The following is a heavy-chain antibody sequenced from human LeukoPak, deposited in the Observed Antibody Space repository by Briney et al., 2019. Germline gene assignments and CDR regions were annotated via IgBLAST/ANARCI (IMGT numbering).Heavy chain of an antibody. Sequence: SENPSPPLPVPCCALSSSSYYLGWIRPPPRKGPEGIGSIYYSGSTYYNPSLKSRVTISVDTSKNQFSLKLSSVTAADTAVYYCARLGATVEPDYWGQGTLVTVSS. D-gene: IGHD4-23*01. CDR1: CCALSSSSYY. J-gene: IGHJ4*02. CDR3: ARLGATVEPDY. CDR2: IYYSGST. V-gene: IGHV4-39*01.